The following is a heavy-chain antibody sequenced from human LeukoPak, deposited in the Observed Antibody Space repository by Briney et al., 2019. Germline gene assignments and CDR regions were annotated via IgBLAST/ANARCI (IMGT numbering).Heavy chain of an antibody. CDR1: GGSISSSSYY. CDR3: ARRKSKILLLWFGELWFDY. D-gene: IGHD3-10*01. J-gene: IGHJ5*01. Sequence: SETLSLTCTVSGGSISSSSYYWSWIRQPPGKGLEWIGEINHSGSTNYNPSLKSRVTISVDTSKNQFSLKLSSVTAADTAVYYCARRKSKILLLWFGELWFDYWGQGTLVTVSS. V-gene: IGHV4-39*07. CDR2: INHSGST.